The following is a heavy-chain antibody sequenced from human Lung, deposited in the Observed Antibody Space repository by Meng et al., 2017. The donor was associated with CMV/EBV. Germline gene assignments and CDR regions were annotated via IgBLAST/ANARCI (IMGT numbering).Heavy chain of an antibody. Sequence: GRSLTLXCIPSGFIFSTYDFHWVRQPTGKGLEWVSSIGTVGDPYSIGSVKGRFIISREDAKNSVYLQMNGLRDGDTGLYYCARARSPTHFDYWGQGALVTVSS. CDR1: GFIFSTYD. CDR2: IGTVGDP. V-gene: IGHV3-13*05. J-gene: IGHJ4*02. CDR3: ARARSPTHFDY.